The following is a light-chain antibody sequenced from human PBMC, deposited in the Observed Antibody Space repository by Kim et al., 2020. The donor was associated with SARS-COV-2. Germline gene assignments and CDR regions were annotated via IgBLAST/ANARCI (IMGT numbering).Light chain of an antibody. CDR1: QGISNS. CDR3: QQVNVFPLT. CDR2: AAS. V-gene: IGKV1-9*01. Sequence: ASVGDRVTSTCRASQGISNSLAWYQQQPGRAPNLLIYAASTLQSGVPSRFSGSGSGTEFTLTISSLQPEDFATYYCQQVNVFPLTFGGGTKVDIK. J-gene: IGKJ4*01.